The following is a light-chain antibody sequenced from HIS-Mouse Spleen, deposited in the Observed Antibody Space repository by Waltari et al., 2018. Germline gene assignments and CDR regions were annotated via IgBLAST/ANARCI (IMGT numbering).Light chain of an antibody. Sequence: DIQLTQSPSFLSASVGARVTITCRASQGISSYLAWYQQKPGKAPKLLIYAASTLQSGVPSRFSGSGSGTEFTLTISSLQPEDFATYYCQQLNSYLITFGQGTRLEIK. CDR3: QQLNSYLIT. V-gene: IGKV1-9*01. CDR2: AAS. CDR1: QGISSY. J-gene: IGKJ5*01.